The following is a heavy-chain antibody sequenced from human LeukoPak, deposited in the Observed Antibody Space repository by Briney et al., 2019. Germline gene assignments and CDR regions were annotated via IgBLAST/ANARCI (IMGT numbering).Heavy chain of an antibody. CDR2: INPRGGST. J-gene: IGHJ4*02. CDR3: ARTRGYYFDY. CDR1: GYSFTNYY. V-gene: IGHV1-46*01. Sequence: ASVKVSCKASGYSFTNYYMHGLRQAPGQGLEWMGMINPRGGSTTYAQKFQGRVTMTRDMSTSTVYMELSSLTSEDTAVYYCARTRGYYFDYWGQGTLVTVSS.